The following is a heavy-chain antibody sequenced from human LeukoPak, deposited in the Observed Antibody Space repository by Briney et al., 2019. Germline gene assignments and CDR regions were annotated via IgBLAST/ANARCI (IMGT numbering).Heavy chain of an antibody. CDR2: IIPIFGTA. V-gene: IGHV1-69*13. CDR1: GGTFSSYA. D-gene: IGHD3-3*01. J-gene: IGHJ6*04. CDR3: ARGPAVFGVVSWADV. Sequence: ASVKVSCKASGGTFSSYAISWVRQAPGQGLEWMGGIIPIFGTANYAQKFQGRVTITADESTSTAYMELSSLRSEDTAVYYCARGPAVFGVVSWADVWGKGTTVTVSS.